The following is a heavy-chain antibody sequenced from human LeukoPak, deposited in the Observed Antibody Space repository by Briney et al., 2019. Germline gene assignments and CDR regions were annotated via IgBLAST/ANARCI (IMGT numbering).Heavy chain of an antibody. CDR2: ISSSSSYI. CDR1: GFTLRSYT. J-gene: IGHJ4*02. CDR3: ARNLWFDY. Sequence: GGSLRLSCAASGFTLRSYTMNWVRQAPGKGLEWVSSISSSSSYIYYADSVKGRFTISRDNAKNSLYLQMNSLRAEDTAVYYCARNLWFDYWGQGTLVTVSS. V-gene: IGHV3-21*01. D-gene: IGHD2-21*01.